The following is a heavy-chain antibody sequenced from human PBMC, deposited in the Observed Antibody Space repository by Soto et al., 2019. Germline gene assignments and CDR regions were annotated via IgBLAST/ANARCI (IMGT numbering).Heavy chain of an antibody. J-gene: IGHJ6*02. Sequence: GESLKISCKGSGYSFTSYWIGCVRQMPGKGLEWMGIIYPGDSDTRYSPSFQGQVTISADNSISTAYLQWSSLKASDTAMYYCVRMGFSGGGYLSYYYYGMDIWGQGTTVTVSS. CDR1: GYSFTSYW. CDR3: VRMGFSGGGYLSYYYYGMDI. V-gene: IGHV5-51*01. CDR2: IYPGDSDT. D-gene: IGHD5-12*01.